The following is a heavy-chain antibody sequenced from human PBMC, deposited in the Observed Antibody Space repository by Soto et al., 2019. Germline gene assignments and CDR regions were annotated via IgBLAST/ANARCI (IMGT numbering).Heavy chain of an antibody. CDR2: INPSGGST. V-gene: IGHV1-46*03. CDR1: GYTFTSYY. J-gene: IGHJ6*03. CDR3: ASQTYDFWSGQNYYYYYYMDV. D-gene: IGHD3-3*01. Sequence: ASVKVSCKASGYTFTSYYMHWVRQAPGQGLEWMGIINPSGGSTSYAQKFQGRVTMTRDTSTSTVYMELSSLRSEDTAVYYCASQTYDFWSGQNYYYYYYMDVWGKGTTVTSP.